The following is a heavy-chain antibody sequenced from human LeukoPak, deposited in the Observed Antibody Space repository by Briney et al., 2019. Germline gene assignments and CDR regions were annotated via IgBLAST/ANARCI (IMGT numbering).Heavy chain of an antibody. D-gene: IGHD2-2*01. V-gene: IGHV3-23*01. CDR3: AKDEEDIVVVPAH. CDR2: ISGSGGST. Sequence: GGSLRLPCAASGFTFSSYAMSWVRQAPGKGLEWVSAISGSGGSTYYADSVKGRFTISRDNSKNTLYLQMNSLRAEDTAVYYCAKDEEDIVVVPAHWGQGTLVTVSS. CDR1: GFTFSSYA. J-gene: IGHJ4*02.